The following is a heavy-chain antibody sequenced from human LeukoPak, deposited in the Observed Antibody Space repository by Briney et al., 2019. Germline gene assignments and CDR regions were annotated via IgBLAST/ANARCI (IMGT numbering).Heavy chain of an antibody. Sequence: GGSLRLSCAASGFTVSSNYMSWVRQAPGKGLEWVSVIYSGGSTYYADSVKGRFTISRDNSKNSLYLQMNSLRTEDTALYYCAKEIGYCSGGSCPYYYGMDVWGQGTTVTVSS. CDR1: GFTVSSNY. CDR3: AKEIGYCSGGSCPYYYGMDV. D-gene: IGHD2-15*01. CDR2: IYSGGST. J-gene: IGHJ6*02. V-gene: IGHV3-53*05.